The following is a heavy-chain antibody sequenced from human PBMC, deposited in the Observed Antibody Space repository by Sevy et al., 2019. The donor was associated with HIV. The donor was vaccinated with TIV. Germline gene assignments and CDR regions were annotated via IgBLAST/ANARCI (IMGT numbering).Heavy chain of an antibody. CDR2: INNSGST. Sequence: SETLSLTCAVYGGSFSGYYWSWIRQPPGKGLEWIGEINNSGSTNYNPSLKSRVTISVDTSKNQFSLKLSSVTAADTAVYYCARQYRFGELFRPAYYFDYWGQGTLVTVSS. CDR3: ARQYRFGELFRPAYYFDY. J-gene: IGHJ4*02. V-gene: IGHV4-34*01. D-gene: IGHD3-10*01. CDR1: GGSFSGYY.